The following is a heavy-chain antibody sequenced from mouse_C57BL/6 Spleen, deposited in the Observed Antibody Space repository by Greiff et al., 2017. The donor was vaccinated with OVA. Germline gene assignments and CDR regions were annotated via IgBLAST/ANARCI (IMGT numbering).Heavy chain of an antibody. V-gene: IGHV1-52*01. Sequence: QVQLQQPGAELVRPGSSVKLSCKASGYTFTSYWMHWVKQRPIQGLEWIGNIDPSDSETNYNQKFKDKATLTVDKSSSTAYMQLSSLTSEDSAVYYCARDYGSSYAMDYWGQGTSVTVSS. CDR1: GYTFTSYW. D-gene: IGHD1-1*01. J-gene: IGHJ4*01. CDR3: ARDYGSSYAMDY. CDR2: IDPSDSET.